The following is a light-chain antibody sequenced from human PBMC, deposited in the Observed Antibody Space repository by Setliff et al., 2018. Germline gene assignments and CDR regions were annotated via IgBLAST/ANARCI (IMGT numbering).Light chain of an antibody. V-gene: IGLV2-14*01. CDR3: QSYDSSLSGSV. Sequence: QSALAQPASVSGSPGQSITISCTGTSSDVGGYNYVSWYQQHPGKAPKLMIYDVSKRPSGVSNRFSGSKSGNTASLTISGLQAEDEADYYCQSYDSSLSGSVFGTGTKVTVL. CDR1: SSDVGGYNY. J-gene: IGLJ1*01. CDR2: DVS.